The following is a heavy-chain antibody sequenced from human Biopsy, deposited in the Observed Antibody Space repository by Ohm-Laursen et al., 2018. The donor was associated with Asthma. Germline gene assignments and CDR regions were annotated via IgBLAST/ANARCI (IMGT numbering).Heavy chain of an antibody. D-gene: IGHD6-19*01. CDR3: GRDMGGFGSGWFPVEF. CDR1: GFMFRSFG. Sequence: SLRLSCSASGFMFRSFGMHWVRQAPGKGPEWVAIISFDGSAKYYGDSVKGRFTISRDNSKNTLYLQMNSLRAEDTALYHCGRDMGGFGSGWFPVEFWGQGTLVTVSS. J-gene: IGHJ4*02. CDR2: ISFDGSAK. V-gene: IGHV3-30*03.